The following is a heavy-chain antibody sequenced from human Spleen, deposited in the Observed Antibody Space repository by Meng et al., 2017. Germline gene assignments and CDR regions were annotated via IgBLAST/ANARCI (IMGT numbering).Heavy chain of an antibody. V-gene: IGHV4-34*01. J-gene: IGHJ4*02. CDR3: ARGPTTMAHDFDY. CDR1: GGSVSDYY. D-gene: IGHD4-11*01. CDR2: INHSWST. Sequence: QRWGAGLCRRSEHSPLTCVVSGGSVSDYYGSWIRQPPGKGLEWIGEINHSWSTNYNPTLANRATISVATSQNHLSLKLSSVTAADSAVYYCARGPTTMAHDFDYWGQGTLVTVSS.